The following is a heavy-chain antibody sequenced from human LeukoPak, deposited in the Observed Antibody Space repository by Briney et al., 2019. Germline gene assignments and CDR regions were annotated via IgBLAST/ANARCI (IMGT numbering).Heavy chain of an antibody. CDR2: IKPDGSEK. CDR1: GLIFSKYW. V-gene: IGHV3-7*01. CDR3: ASLSITMWAY. Sequence: PGGSLRLSCAASGLIFSKYWMTWVRQAPGKGLEWVASIKPDGSEKYYVDSVKGRFTISRDNAKNSLYLQMNSLRAEDTAVYYCASLSITMWAYWGQGTLVTVSS. J-gene: IGHJ4*02. D-gene: IGHD3-10*02.